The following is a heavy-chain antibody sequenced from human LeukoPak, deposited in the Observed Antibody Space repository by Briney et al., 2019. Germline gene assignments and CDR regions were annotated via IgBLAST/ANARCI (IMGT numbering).Heavy chain of an antibody. CDR1: GYTFTSYG. CDR3: ARDRKGYCSGGSCYSWFDP. D-gene: IGHD2-15*01. V-gene: IGHV1-18*01. J-gene: IGHJ5*02. CDR2: ISASNGNT. Sequence: ASVKVSCKASGYTFTSYGISWVRQAPGQGLEWMGWISASNGNTNYAQKLQGRVTMTTDTSTSTAYMELRSLRSDDTAVYYCARDRKGYCSGGSCYSWFDPWGQGTLVTVSS.